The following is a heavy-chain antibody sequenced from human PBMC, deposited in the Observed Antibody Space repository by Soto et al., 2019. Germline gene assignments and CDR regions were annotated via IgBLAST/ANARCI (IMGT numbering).Heavy chain of an antibody. CDR1: GVTLSNYW. V-gene: IGHV3-74*03. CDR2: INSDGITT. Sequence: EVQLVESGGGPVQPGGSLRLSCAASGVTLSNYWMQWVRQGPGKGLVWVAHINSDGITTKYAESVKGRFTISRDDAKNMLYLQMNSLRHDDTAVYYCAKVKGGSGARGDPLDLWGQGILVTVSS. J-gene: IGHJ5*02. CDR3: AKVKGGSGARGDPLDL. D-gene: IGHD2-15*01.